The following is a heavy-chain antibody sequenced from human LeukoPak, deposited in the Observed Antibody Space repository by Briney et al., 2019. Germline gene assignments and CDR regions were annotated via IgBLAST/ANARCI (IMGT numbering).Heavy chain of an antibody. CDR3: AKDPIVVVPAAILSGVSNWFDP. J-gene: IGHJ5*02. CDR2: ISGSGGST. CDR1: GFTFSSYA. Sequence: GGSLRLSCAASGFTFSSYAMSWVRQAPGKGLEWVSAISGSGGSTYYADSVKGRFTICRDNSKNTLYLQMNSLRAEDTAVYYCAKDPIVVVPAAILSGVSNWFDPWGQGTLVTVSS. V-gene: IGHV3-23*01. D-gene: IGHD2-2*01.